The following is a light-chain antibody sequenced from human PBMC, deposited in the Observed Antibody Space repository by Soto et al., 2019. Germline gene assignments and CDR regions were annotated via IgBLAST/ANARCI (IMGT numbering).Light chain of an antibody. CDR2: AAS. V-gene: IGKV1-39*01. CDR1: QSISSY. CDR3: QHSTTWT. J-gene: IGKJ1*01. Sequence: DIQMTQSPSSLSASVGDRVTITCRASQSISSYLNWYQQKPGKAPKLLIYAASSLQSGVPSRFSGSGSGTDFTLTISSLQPEDFATYSCQHSTTWTLGQGTKVDIK.